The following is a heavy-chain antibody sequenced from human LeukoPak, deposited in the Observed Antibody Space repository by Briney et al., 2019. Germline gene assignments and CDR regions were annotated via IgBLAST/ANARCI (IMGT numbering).Heavy chain of an antibody. CDR3: ARGRGKENWFDP. CDR1: GFTFSSYA. V-gene: IGHV3-53*01. D-gene: IGHD3-16*01. J-gene: IGHJ5*02. CDR2: IYSGGST. Sequence: GGSLRLSCAASGFTFSSYAMSWVRQAPGKGLEWVSAIYSGGSTYYADSVKGRFTISRDNSKNTLYLQMNSLRAEDTAVYYCARGRGKENWFDPWGQGTLVTVSS.